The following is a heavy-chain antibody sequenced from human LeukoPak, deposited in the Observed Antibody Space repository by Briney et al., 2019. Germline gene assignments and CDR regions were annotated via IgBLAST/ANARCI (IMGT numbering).Heavy chain of an antibody. CDR1: GFTFSSYA. V-gene: IGHV3-30*04. CDR3: ARGSRELPPYYYYGMDV. CDR2: ISYDGSNK. Sequence: GGSLRLSCAASGFTFSSYAMHWVRQAPGKGLEWVAVISYDGSNKYYADSVKGRFTISRDNSKNTLYLQMNSLRAEDTAVYYCARGSRELPPYYYYGMDVWGQGTTVTVSS. D-gene: IGHD1-26*01. J-gene: IGHJ6*02.